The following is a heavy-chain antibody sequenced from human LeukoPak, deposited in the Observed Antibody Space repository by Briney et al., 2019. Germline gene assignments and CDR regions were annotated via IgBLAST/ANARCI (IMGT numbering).Heavy chain of an antibody. CDR3: ARDTGRITIFGVVIASGAFDI. Sequence: SETLSLTCTVSGGSISSYYWSWIRQPPGRGLEWIGYIYYSGSTNYNPSLKSRVTISVDTSKNQFSLKLSSVTAADTAVCYCARDTGRITIFGVVIASGAFDIWGQGTMVTVSS. J-gene: IGHJ3*02. CDR1: GGSISSYY. V-gene: IGHV4-59*01. D-gene: IGHD3-3*01. CDR2: IYYSGST.